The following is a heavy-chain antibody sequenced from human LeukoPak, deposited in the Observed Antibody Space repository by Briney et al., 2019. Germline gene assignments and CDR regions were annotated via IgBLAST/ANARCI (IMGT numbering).Heavy chain of an antibody. CDR1: GYTLTELS. CDR3: ATRVAVAGSWFDP. J-gene: IGHJ5*02. Sequence: ASVKVSCKVSGYTLTELSMHWVRQAPGKGLEWMGGFDPEDGETIYAQRFQGRVTMTEDTSTDTAYMELSSLRSEDTAVYYCATRVAVAGSWFDPWGQGTLVTVSS. CDR2: FDPEDGET. V-gene: IGHV1-24*01. D-gene: IGHD6-19*01.